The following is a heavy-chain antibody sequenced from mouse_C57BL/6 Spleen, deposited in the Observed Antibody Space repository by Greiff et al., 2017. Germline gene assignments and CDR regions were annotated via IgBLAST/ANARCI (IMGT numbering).Heavy chain of an antibody. Sequence: QVQLKQPGAELVKPGASVKLSCKASGYTFTSYWMHWVKQRPGQGLEWIGMIHPNSGSTNYNEKFKSKATLTVDKSSSTAYMQLSSLTSEDSAVYYCARRGSYYSNYEGAMDYRGQGTSVTVSS. CDR1: GYTFTSYW. CDR2: IHPNSGST. V-gene: IGHV1-64*01. J-gene: IGHJ4*01. D-gene: IGHD2-5*01. CDR3: ARRGSYYSNYEGAMDY.